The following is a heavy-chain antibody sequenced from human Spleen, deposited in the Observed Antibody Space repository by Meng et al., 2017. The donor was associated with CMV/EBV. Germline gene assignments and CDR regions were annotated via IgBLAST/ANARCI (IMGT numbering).Heavy chain of an antibody. CDR2: INPNSGGT. J-gene: IGHJ4*02. V-gene: IGHV1-2*02. CDR1: GYTFTEYY. D-gene: IGHD3-22*01. CDR3: ARLGDSSGRGIDY. Sequence: ASVKVSCKASGYTFTEYYLHWVRQAPGQGLEWMGWINPNSGGTNYAQKFQGRATMTRDTSISTAYMDLSRLRYDDTAVYWCARLGDSSGRGIDYWGQGTLVTVSS.